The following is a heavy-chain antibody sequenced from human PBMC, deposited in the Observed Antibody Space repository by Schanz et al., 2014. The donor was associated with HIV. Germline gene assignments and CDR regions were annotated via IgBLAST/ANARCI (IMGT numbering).Heavy chain of an antibody. J-gene: IGHJ4*02. CDR2: IYFSGST. Sequence: QLQLQESGPGLVKPSETLSLTCTVSGGSISSSSYFWGWIRQPPGKGLEWIGSIYFSGSTSYNPSLKRRFAISVVTAKIQLSLKLSSVIAADTAVYYCARLVDSSSWYLPMIGYWGQGTLVTVSS. CDR1: GGSISSSSYF. CDR3: ARLVDSSSWYLPMIGY. V-gene: IGHV4-39*01. D-gene: IGHD6-13*01.